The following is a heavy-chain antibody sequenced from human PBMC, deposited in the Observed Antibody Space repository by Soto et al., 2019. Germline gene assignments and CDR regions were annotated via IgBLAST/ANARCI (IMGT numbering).Heavy chain of an antibody. D-gene: IGHD4-17*01. V-gene: IGHV3-23*01. CDR1: RFTFSSYA. Sequence: EVQLLEFGGGLVQPGRSLRLSCAASRFTFSSYAMSWVRQAPGKGLEWVSAISGSGGGTYYADSVKGRFTISRDNSKNTLYLQVNSLRAEDTAVYYCAKTAWTTVITPFDYWGQGTLVTVSS. CDR3: AKTAWTTVITPFDY. CDR2: ISGSGGGT. J-gene: IGHJ4*02.